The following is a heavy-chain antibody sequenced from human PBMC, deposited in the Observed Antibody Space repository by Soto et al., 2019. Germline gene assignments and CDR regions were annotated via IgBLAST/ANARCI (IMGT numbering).Heavy chain of an antibody. J-gene: IGHJ5*02. CDR3: GRDLTSNANCIDT. Sequence: SETLSLTCSVSGDYIHVGGYYWTWIRQRPGKGLEWMGHIYYTGKTYYNPSLESRLTMSVDRSKNQFSLRLTSVTAADTAVYFCGRDLTSNANCIDTWGQGTLVTVSS. D-gene: IGHD2-2*01. CDR2: IYYTGKT. CDR1: GDYIHVGGYY. V-gene: IGHV4-30-4*01.